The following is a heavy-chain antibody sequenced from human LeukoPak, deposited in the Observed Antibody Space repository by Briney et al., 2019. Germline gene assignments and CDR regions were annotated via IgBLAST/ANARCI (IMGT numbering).Heavy chain of an antibody. V-gene: IGHV4-59*01. CDR3: ARSLYCSGGSCYSGFDYYYYMDV. Sequence: SETLSLTCTVSGGSISSYYWSWIRQPPGKGLEWIGYIYYSGSTNYNPSLKSRVTISVDTSKNQFSLKLSSVTAADTAVYYCARSLYCSGGSCYSGFDYYYYMDVWGKGTTVTVSS. D-gene: IGHD2-15*01. CDR2: IYYSGST. J-gene: IGHJ6*03. CDR1: GGSISSYY.